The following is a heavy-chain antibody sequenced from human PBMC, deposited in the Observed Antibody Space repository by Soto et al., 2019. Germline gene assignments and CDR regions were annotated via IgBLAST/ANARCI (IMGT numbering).Heavy chain of an antibody. CDR3: ARGQPPFSSSWYTSIPDL. CDR2: INPNSGGT. D-gene: IGHD6-13*01. V-gene: IGHV1-2*02. CDR1: GYTFTGYY. Sequence: GASVKVSCKASGYTFTGYYVHWVRQAPGQGLEWMGWINPNSGGTNYAQKFQGRVTMTRDTSISTAYMELSRLRSDDTAVYYCARGQPPFSSSWYTSIPDLWGRGTLVTVSS. J-gene: IGHJ2*01.